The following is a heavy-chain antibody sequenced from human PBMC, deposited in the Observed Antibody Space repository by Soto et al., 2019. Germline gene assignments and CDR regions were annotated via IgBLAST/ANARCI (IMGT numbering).Heavy chain of an antibody. CDR1: GGSFSGYY. CDR3: ARYTAMVNKRYYYMDV. Sequence: PSETLSLTCAVYGGSFSGYYWSWIRQPPGKGLEWIGEINHSGSTNYNPSLKSRVTISVDTSKNQFSLKLSSVTAADTAVYYCARYTAMVNKRYYYMDVWGKGTTVTVSS. J-gene: IGHJ6*03. D-gene: IGHD5-18*01. V-gene: IGHV4-34*01. CDR2: INHSGST.